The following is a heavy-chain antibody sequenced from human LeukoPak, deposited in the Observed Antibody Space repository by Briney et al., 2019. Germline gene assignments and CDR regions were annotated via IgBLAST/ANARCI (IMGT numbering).Heavy chain of an antibody. J-gene: IGHJ4*02. CDR2: MNSDGTTT. CDR3: TRAGSFRFDY. Sequence: GGSLRLSCEGSGFTFSSSWIHWVRQAPGKGLVWVARMNSDGTTTNYADSVKGRFTISRDNAKNTLNLQMNSLTVDDTAVYYCTRAGSFRFDYWGQGTLVTVSS. D-gene: IGHD3-10*01. CDR1: GFTFSSSW. V-gene: IGHV3-74*01.